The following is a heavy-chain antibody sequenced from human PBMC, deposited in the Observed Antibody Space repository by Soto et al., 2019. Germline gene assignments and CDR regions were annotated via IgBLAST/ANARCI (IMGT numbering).Heavy chain of an antibody. CDR1: GFTFSSYG. D-gene: IGHD1-7*01. V-gene: IGHV3-30*18. CDR2: ISYDGSNK. Sequence: PGGSLRLSCAASGFTFSSYGMHWVRQAPGKGLEWVAVISYDGSNKYYADSVKGRFTISRDNSKNTLYLQMNSLRAEDTAVYYCAKGRRVTGTPYPLFDYWGQGTRVTVSS. CDR3: AKGRRVTGTPYPLFDY. J-gene: IGHJ4*02.